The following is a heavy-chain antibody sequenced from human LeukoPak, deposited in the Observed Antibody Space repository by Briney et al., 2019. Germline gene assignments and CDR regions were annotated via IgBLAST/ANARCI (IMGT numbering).Heavy chain of an antibody. D-gene: IGHD2-8*01. V-gene: IGHV1-2*02. CDR3: ARGGLRVMVYRLYYMDV. CDR1: GYTFTGYY. J-gene: IGHJ6*03. CDR2: INPNSGDT. Sequence: ASVKVSCKASGYTFTGYYMHWVRQAPGQGLEWMGWINPNSGDTNYAQKFQGRVTMTRDTSISTAYMELSRLTSDDTAVYYCARGGLRVMVYRLYYMDVWGKGTTVTVSS.